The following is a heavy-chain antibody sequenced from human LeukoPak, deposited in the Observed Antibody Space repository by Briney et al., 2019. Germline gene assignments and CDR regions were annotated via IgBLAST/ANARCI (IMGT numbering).Heavy chain of an antibody. J-gene: IGHJ4*02. V-gene: IGHV1-58*01. CDR3: AAGQGGIAVAEL. CDR2: IVVGSGNT. D-gene: IGHD6-19*01. CDR1: GFTFTSSA. Sequence: SVKVSCKASGFTFTSSAVQWVRQARGQRLEWIGWIVVGSGNTNYAQKFQERVTITRDMSTSTAYMELSSLRSEDTAVYYCAAGQGGIAVAELWGQGTLVTVSS.